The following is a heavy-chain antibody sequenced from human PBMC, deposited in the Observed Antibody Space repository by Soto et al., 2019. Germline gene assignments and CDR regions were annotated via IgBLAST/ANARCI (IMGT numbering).Heavy chain of an antibody. V-gene: IGHV4-59*01. CDR2: IYYSGST. D-gene: IGHD1-1*01. J-gene: IGHJ3*02. Sequence: SETLSLTCTVSGGSISSYYWSWIRQPPGKGLEWIGYIYYSGSTNYNPSLKSRVTISVDTSKNQFSLKLSSVTAADTAVYYCARSDQKLEQGGWERGVGAFDIWGQGTMVTVSS. CDR1: GGSISSYY. CDR3: ARSDQKLEQGGWERGVGAFDI.